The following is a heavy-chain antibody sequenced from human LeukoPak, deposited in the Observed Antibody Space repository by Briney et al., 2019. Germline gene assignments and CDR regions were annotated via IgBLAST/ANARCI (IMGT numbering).Heavy chain of an antibody. CDR2: IYSGGST. Sequence: GGSLRLSCAASGFTVSSNYMSWVRQAPGKGLEWVSVIYSGGSTYYADSVKGRFTISRDNSKNTLYLQMNSLRAEDTAVYYCARELYSSGSYFDYWGQGTLVTVSS. J-gene: IGHJ4*02. V-gene: IGHV3-53*05. D-gene: IGHD6-19*01. CDR1: GFTVSSNY. CDR3: ARELYSSGSYFDY.